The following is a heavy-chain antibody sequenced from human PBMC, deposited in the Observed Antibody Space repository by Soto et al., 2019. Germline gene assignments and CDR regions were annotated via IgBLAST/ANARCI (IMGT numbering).Heavy chain of an antibody. V-gene: IGHV4-59*01. CDR2: IYYSGST. CDR3: ARNDYYDSSGYFDY. D-gene: IGHD3-22*01. J-gene: IGHJ4*02. CDR1: GGSISSYY. Sequence: SETLSLTCTVSGGSISSYYWSWIRQPPGKGLEWIGYIYYSGSTNYNPSLKSRVTISVDTSKNQFSLKLSSVTAADTAVYYCARNDYYDSSGYFDYWGQGTLVTVSS.